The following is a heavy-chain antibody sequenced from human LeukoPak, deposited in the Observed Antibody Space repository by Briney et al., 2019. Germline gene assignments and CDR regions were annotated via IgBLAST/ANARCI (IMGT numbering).Heavy chain of an antibody. V-gene: IGHV1-2*02. CDR1: GHTFTNYF. D-gene: IGHD3-10*01. J-gene: IGHJ4*02. CDR2: MNPNSGGT. Sequence: ASVKVSCKASGHTFTNYFFHWVRQARGQGLEWMGWMNPNSGGTKYAEKFQGRISMTMDTSIMTAYLEVTKLTSEDTAIYYCARGKGNYYALEIWGQGTLVTVSS. CDR3: ARGKGNYYALEI.